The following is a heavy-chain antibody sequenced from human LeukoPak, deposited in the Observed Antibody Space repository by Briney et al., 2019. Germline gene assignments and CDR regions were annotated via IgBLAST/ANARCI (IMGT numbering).Heavy chain of an antibody. CDR3: ARMGGDFWSGYYFGYYYYYMDV. J-gene: IGHJ6*03. CDR2: INPNSGGT. V-gene: IGHV1-2*02. D-gene: IGHD3-3*01. CDR1: GYPFIGNY. Sequence: GASVKVSCKASGYPFIGNYIHWVRQAPGQGLEWMGWINPNSGGTQYSQKFQGRVTLTRDTSITTGYMELSGLRSDDTAVYYCARMGGDFWSGYYFGYYYYYMDVWGKGTTVTVSS.